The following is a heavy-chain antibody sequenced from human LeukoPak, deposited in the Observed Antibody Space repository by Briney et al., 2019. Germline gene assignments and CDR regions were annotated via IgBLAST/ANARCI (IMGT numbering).Heavy chain of an antibody. CDR1: GGSISSSSYY. Sequence: PSETLSLTCTVSGGSISSSSYYWSWIRQPPGKGLEWIGEINHSGSTNYNPSLKSRVTISVDKSKNQFSLKLSSVTAADTAVYYCARAGDYYGSGDFDYWGQGTLVTVSS. CDR2: INHSGST. D-gene: IGHD3-10*01. J-gene: IGHJ4*02. V-gene: IGHV4-39*07. CDR3: ARAGDYYGSGDFDY.